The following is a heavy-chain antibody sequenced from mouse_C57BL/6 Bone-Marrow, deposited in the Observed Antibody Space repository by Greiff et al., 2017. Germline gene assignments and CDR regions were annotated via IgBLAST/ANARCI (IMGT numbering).Heavy chain of an antibody. CDR2: IYPGDGDT. CDR3: ETTVVATPYDYAMDY. V-gene: IGHV1-82*01. D-gene: IGHD1-1*01. J-gene: IGHJ4*01. CDR1: GYAFSSSW. Sequence: QVQLKESGPELVKPGASVKISCKASGYAFSSSWMNWVKQRPGKGLEWIGRIYPGDGDTNYNGKFKGKATLTADKSSSTAYMQLSSLTSEDSAVYFCETTVVATPYDYAMDYWGQGTSVTVSS.